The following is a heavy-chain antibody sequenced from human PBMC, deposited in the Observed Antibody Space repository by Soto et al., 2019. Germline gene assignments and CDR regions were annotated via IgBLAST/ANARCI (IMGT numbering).Heavy chain of an antibody. Sequence: SETLSLTCTVSGGSISSSSYYWGWIRQPPGKGLEWIGSIYYSGSTYYNPSLKSRVTISVDTSKNQFSLKLSSVTAADTAVYYCARRIAVAGTFSPPDYWGQGTLVTVSS. D-gene: IGHD6-19*01. J-gene: IGHJ4*02. CDR3: ARRIAVAGTFSPPDY. V-gene: IGHV4-39*01. CDR2: IYYSGST. CDR1: GGSISSSSYY.